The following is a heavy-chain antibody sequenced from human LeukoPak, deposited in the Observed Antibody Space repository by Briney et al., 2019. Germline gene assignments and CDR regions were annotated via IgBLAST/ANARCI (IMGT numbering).Heavy chain of an antibody. CDR3: ARDEPYDFWSGSHNWFDP. Sequence: SETLSLTCTVSGGSISSSSYYWGWIRQPPGKGLEWIGSIYYSGSTYYNPSLKSRVTMSVDTSKNQFSLKLSSVTAADTAVYYCARDEPYDFWSGSHNWFDPWGQGTLVTVSS. V-gene: IGHV4-39*07. CDR2: IYYSGST. J-gene: IGHJ5*02. D-gene: IGHD3-3*01. CDR1: GGSISSSSYY.